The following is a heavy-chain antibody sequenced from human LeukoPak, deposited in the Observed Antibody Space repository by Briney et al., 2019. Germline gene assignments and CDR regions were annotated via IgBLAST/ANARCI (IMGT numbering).Heavy chain of an antibody. CDR1: GFTFSSDA. J-gene: IGHJ3*02. V-gene: IGHV3-23*01. D-gene: IGHD2-2*01. CDR2: ISRSGGDT. CDR3: AKCSVTCYANAFYI. Sequence: PGGSLRLSCAASGFTFSSDAMTWVRQAPRKGLEWVSAISRSGGDTEYADSVKGRFTISRDNSKNTLYLQMNSLRAEDTAVYYCAKCSVTCYANAFYIWGQGTMVTVSS.